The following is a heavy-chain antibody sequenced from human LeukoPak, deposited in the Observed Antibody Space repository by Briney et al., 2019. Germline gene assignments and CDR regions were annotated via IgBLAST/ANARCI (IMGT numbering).Heavy chain of an antibody. D-gene: IGHD5-18*01. Sequence: GGSLRLSCAASGFTFSSYGMHWVRQAPGKGLEWVAFIRYDGSNKYYADSVKGRFTISRDNSKNTLYLQMNSLRTEDTAVYYCANDPHGTALTPRYFQHWGQGTLVTVSS. V-gene: IGHV3-30*02. J-gene: IGHJ1*01. CDR2: IRYDGSNK. CDR3: ANDPHGTALTPRYFQH. CDR1: GFTFSSYG.